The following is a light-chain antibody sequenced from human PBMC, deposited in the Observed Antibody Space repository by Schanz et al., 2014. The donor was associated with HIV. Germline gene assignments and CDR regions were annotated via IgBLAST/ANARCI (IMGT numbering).Light chain of an antibody. J-gene: IGLJ2*01. CDR2: DVS. V-gene: IGLV2-14*01. CDR1: SSDVGGYNY. CDR3: SSYTSSSTLDVV. Sequence: QSALTQQDPVSGSPGQSITISCPGTSSDVGGYNYVSWYQQHPGKAPKLMIYDVSNRPSGVSNRFSGSKSGNTASLTISGLQAEDEADYYCSSYTSSSTLDVVFGGGTKLTVL.